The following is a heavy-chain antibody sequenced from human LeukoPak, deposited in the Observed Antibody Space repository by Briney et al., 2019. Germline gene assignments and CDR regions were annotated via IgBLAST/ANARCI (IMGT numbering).Heavy chain of an antibody. CDR2: ISISGTTI. V-gene: IGHV3-11*04. Sequence: PGGSLRLSCAASGFTFTDFYMSWIRQAPGKGLEWVSYISISGTTIYYADSVKGRFTFSRDNAKNSLYLQMNSLRAEDTAVYYCARDDLGSGWYANWFDPWGQGTLVTVSS. CDR1: GFTFTDFY. D-gene: IGHD6-19*01. CDR3: ARDDLGSGWYANWFDP. J-gene: IGHJ5*02.